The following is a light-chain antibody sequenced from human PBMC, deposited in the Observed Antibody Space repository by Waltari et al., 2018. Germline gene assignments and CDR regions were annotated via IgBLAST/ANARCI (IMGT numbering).Light chain of an antibody. J-gene: IGKJ1*01. CDR1: QSVSRT. V-gene: IGKV3-20*01. CDR3: QHYVRLPVT. CDR2: GAS. Sequence: EIVFPHSPHTLSLSPGARAPLPCRASQSVSRTLAWYQQKPGQAPRLLIYGASTRATGIPDRFSGSGSGTDFSLTISRLEPEDFAVYYCQHYVRLPVTFGQGTKVEIK.